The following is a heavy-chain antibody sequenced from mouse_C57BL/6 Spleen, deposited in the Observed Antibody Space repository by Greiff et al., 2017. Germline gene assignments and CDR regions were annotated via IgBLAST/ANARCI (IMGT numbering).Heavy chain of an antibody. J-gene: IGHJ3*01. CDR2: IDPSDSYT. CDR3: ARSGDYFAY. CDR1: GYTFTSYW. V-gene: IGHV1-59*01. D-gene: IGHD2-4*01. Sequence: QVQLQQPGAELVRPGTSVKLSCKASGYTFTSYWMHWVKQRPGQGLEWIGVIDPSDSYTNYNQKFKGKATLTVDTSSSTAYMQLSSLTSEDSAVYYCARSGDYFAYWGQGTLVTVSA.